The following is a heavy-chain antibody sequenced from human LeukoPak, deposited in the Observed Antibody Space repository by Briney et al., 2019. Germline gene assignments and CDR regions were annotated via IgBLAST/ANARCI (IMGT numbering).Heavy chain of an antibody. CDR1: GFTFDDYA. CDR3: AKDTTYDILTGSYGMDV. CDR2: ISWNSGSI. Sequence: GRSLRLSCAASGFTFDDYAMHWVRRAPGKGLEWVSGISWNSGSIGYADSVKGRFTISRDNAKNSLYLQMNSLRAEDTALYYCAKDTTYDILTGSYGMDVWGQGTTVTVSS. V-gene: IGHV3-9*01. D-gene: IGHD3-9*01. J-gene: IGHJ6*02.